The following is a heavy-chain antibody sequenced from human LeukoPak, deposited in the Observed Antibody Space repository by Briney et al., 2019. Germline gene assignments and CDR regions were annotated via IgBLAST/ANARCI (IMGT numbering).Heavy chain of an antibody. J-gene: IGHJ4*02. V-gene: IGHV2-5*02. CDR1: GSSLRTSGVG. D-gene: IGHD3-10*01. CDR3: AHWTYYYGSGSYYIHAGFDY. Sequence: SGPTLVNPTQTLTLTRTFSGSSLRTSGVGVGWIRQPPGKALEWLALIYWDDDQRYSQSLTSRITITKDTSKDQVVLTMTSMDPVDTATYYCAHWTYYYGSGSYYIHAGFDYWGQGILVTVSS. CDR2: IYWDDDQ.